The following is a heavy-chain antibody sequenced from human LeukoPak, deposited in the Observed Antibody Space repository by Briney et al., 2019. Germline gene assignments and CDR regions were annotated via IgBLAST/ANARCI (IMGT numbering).Heavy chain of an antibody. CDR2: IYYSGST. D-gene: IGHD2-2*01. Sequence: SETLSLTCTVSGGSISSYYWSWIRQPPGKGLEWIGYIYYSGSTNYNPSLKSRVTISVDTSKNQFSLKLSSVTAADTAVYYCARRYCSSTSCYGEDAFDIWGQGTMVTVSS. J-gene: IGHJ3*02. CDR1: GGSISSYY. CDR3: ARRYCSSTSCYGEDAFDI. V-gene: IGHV4-59*01.